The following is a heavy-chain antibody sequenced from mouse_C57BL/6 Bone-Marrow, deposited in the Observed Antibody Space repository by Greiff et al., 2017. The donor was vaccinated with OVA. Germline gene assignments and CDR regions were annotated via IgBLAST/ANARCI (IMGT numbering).Heavy chain of an antibody. Sequence: VQLPQSGPELVKPGASVKISCKASGYSFTGYYMHWVKQSPGNILDWIGYIYPYNGVSSYNQKFKGKATLTVDKSSSTASMELRSLTSEDSAVYYCARGGTKVGYYFDDWGQGTTLTVSS. CDR3: ARGGTKVGYYFDD. CDR2: IYPYNGVS. V-gene: IGHV1-31*01. J-gene: IGHJ2*01. CDR1: GYSFTGYY. D-gene: IGHD1-1*01.